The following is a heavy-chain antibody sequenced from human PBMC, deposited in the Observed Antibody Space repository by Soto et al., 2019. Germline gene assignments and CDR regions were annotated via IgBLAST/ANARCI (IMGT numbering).Heavy chain of an antibody. Sequence: QVQLVQSGAEVKKPGSSVKGSCKASGVTFSSYAISWVRQAPGQGLEWMGGIIPIFGTANYAQKFQGRVTITADESTSTAYMELSSLRSEDTAVYYCARRYGYNAGRKYFQHWGQGTLVTVSS. CDR2: IIPIFGTA. V-gene: IGHV1-69*01. J-gene: IGHJ1*01. D-gene: IGHD5-18*01. CDR3: ARRYGYNAGRKYFQH. CDR1: GVTFSSYA.